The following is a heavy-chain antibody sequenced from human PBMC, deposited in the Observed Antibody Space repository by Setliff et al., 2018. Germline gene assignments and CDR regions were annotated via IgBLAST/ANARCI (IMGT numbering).Heavy chain of an antibody. CDR2: IYHSGST. CDR3: ARVDNFWSGPIDY. J-gene: IGHJ4*02. D-gene: IGHD3-3*01. V-gene: IGHV4-38-2*01. CDR1: GYSISSGYY. Sequence: SETLSLTCAVSGYSISSGYYWGWIRQPPGKGLEWIGSIYHSGSTYYNPSLKSRVTISVDTSKNQFSLKLSSVTAADTAVYYCARVDNFWSGPIDYWGQGTLVTVSS.